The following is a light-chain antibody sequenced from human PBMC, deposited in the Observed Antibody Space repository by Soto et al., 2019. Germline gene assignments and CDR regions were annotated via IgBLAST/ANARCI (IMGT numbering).Light chain of an antibody. V-gene: IGKV1-5*01. J-gene: IGKJ1*01. CDR3: YQYNSYSWT. CDR2: DAS. Sequence: DIQMTQSPSTLSSSVGDRVTITCRASQSISSWLAWYQQKPGKAPKLLIYDASSLESGFPLRFSGSGSVTEFAITISSLQPDDVETYYCYQYNSYSWTFGQGTTVEFK. CDR1: QSISSW.